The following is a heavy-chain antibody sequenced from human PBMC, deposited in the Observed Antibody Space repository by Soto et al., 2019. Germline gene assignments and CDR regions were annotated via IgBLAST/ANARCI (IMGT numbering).Heavy chain of an antibody. CDR2: ISYGGGTT. V-gene: IGHV3-23*01. CDR3: AKNLGYYYDSTGYHFDY. Sequence: EVQLLESGGGLVQPGGSLRLSCAASEFTFSNYAMSWVRQAPGKGLEWVSAISYGGGTTYYADSVKGRFTISRANSKNTLYLQMNSLRADATVVYYCAKNLGYYYDSTGYHFDYWGQGTLVTVSS. J-gene: IGHJ4*02. CDR1: EFTFSNYA. D-gene: IGHD3-22*01.